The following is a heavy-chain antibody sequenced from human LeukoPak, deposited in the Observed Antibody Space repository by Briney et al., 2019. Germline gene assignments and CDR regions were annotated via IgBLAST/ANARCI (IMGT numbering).Heavy chain of an antibody. CDR1: GGTFSSYA. Sequence: SVKVSCKASGGTFSSYAISWVRQAPGQGLEWMGRIIPIFGTANYAQKFQGRVTITTDESTSTAYMELSSLRSEDTAVYYCARDYYDSSGYLDYWGQGALVTVSS. V-gene: IGHV1-69*05. CDR2: IIPIFGTA. J-gene: IGHJ4*02. D-gene: IGHD3-22*01. CDR3: ARDYYDSSGYLDY.